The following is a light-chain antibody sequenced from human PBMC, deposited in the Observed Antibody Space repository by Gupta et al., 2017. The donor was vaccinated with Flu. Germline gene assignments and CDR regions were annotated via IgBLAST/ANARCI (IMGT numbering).Light chain of an antibody. CDR2: GNA. CDR1: SSKIGTDVD. J-gene: IGLJ3*02. V-gene: IGLV1-40*01. CDR3: QSCDNSLSGSV. Sequence: VTISCAVSSSKIGTDVDIHWYQQLPGTAPKLLIYGNANRPSGVPDRSSGSKSGTSASLAITGLQAEDEADYYCQSCDNSLSGSVFGGGTKLTVL.